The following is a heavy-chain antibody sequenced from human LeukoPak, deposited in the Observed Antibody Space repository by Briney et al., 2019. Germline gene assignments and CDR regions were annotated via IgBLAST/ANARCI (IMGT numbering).Heavy chain of an antibody. CDR2: INHSGST. D-gene: IGHD3-3*01. CDR3: ARERDGVDQGPFDY. V-gene: IGHV4-34*01. Sequence: PSETLSLTCAVYGGSFSGYYWSWIRQPPGKGLEWIGEINHSGSTNYNPSLKSRVTISVDTSKNQFSLKLSSVTAADTAVYYCARERDGVDQGPFDYWGQGTLVTVSS. CDR1: GGSFSGYY. J-gene: IGHJ4*02.